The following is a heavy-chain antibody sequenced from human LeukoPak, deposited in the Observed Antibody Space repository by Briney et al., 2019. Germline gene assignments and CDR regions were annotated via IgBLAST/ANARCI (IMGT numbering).Heavy chain of an antibody. Sequence: GGSLGLSCAASGFTFSDYYMSWIRQAPGKGLEWVSYISSTSTYTNYADSVKGRFTISRDNAKNSLYLQMSSLRAEDTAVYYCAREYRFSGGWYTWFDSWGQGTLVTVSS. V-gene: IGHV3-11*06. J-gene: IGHJ5*01. CDR3: AREYRFSGGWYTWFDS. CDR2: ISSTSTYT. D-gene: IGHD6-19*01. CDR1: GFTFSDYY.